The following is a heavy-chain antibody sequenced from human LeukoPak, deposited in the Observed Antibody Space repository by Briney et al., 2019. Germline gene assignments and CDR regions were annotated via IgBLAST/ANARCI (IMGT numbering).Heavy chain of an antibody. CDR1: GFTFSSYS. CDR3: ARVGNNTSGY. D-gene: IGHD1-14*01. J-gene: IGHJ4*02. V-gene: IGHV3-21*01. CDR2: ISSGGTYR. Sequence: GGSLRLSCAASGFTFSSYSMNWVRQAPGKGLEWVSSISSGGTYRYYADSAKGRFTISRDNAKNSLYLQMNSLRAEDTAVYSCARVGNNTSGYWGQGTLVTVSS.